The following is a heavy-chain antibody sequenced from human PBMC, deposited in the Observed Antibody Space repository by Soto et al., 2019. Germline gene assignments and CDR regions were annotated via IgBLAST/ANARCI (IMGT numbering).Heavy chain of an antibody. J-gene: IGHJ4*02. CDR2: IIPILGIA. V-gene: IGHV1-69*04. D-gene: IGHD4-17*01. CDR3: ARDLRSPYGDDLGNYFDY. Sequence: GASVKVSCKASGGTFSSYTISWVRQAPGQGLEWMGRIIPILGIANYAQKFQGRVTITADKSTSTAYMELSSLRSEDTAVYYCARDLRSPYGDDLGNYFDYWGQGTLVTVSS. CDR1: GGTFSSYT.